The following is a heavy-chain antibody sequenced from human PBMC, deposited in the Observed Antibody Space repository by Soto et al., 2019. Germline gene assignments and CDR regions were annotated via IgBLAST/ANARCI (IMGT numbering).Heavy chain of an antibody. J-gene: IGHJ5*02. CDR3: ARNVYTRWFDP. Sequence: SETLSLTCAVSGYSISSSNWWGWIRQPPGKGLEWIGYIYYSGSTYYNPSLKSRVTMSVDTSKNQFSLKLSSVTAVDTAVYYCARNVYTRWFDPWDQGTLVTVSS. CDR2: IYYSGST. V-gene: IGHV4-28*01. D-gene: IGHD2-8*01. CDR1: GYSISSSNW.